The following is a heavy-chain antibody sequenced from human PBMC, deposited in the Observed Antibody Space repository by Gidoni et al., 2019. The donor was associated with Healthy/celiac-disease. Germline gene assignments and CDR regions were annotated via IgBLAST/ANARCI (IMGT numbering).Heavy chain of an antibody. CDR3: ARLRITMVRGEYMFDP. V-gene: IGHV3-48*03. Sequence: EVQLVGSGGGCVQPVGSLRLSCAASGFTVSSYEMTWVRQAPGKGLEWVSYISSSSSTIYYADSVKGRFTIARDNAKNSLYLQMKSLRAEDTAVYYCARLRITMVRGEYMFDPWGQGTLVTVSS. D-gene: IGHD3-10*01. J-gene: IGHJ5*02. CDR2: ISSSSSTI. CDR1: GFTVSSYE.